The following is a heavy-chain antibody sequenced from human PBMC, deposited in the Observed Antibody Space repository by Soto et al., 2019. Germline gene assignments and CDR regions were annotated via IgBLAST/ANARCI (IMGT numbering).Heavy chain of an antibody. CDR2: IYSGGST. J-gene: IGHJ4*02. CDR1: VFTVSSNY. V-gene: IGHV3-53*01. CDR3: ARVEDYYDSSGYHTFDY. Sequence: WWSLRLSCSASVFTVSSNYMSWFRQAPGKGLEWVSVIYSGGSTYYADSVKGRFTISRDNSKNTLYLQMNSLRAEDTAVYYCARVEDYYDSSGYHTFDYWGQGTLVTVSS. D-gene: IGHD3-22*01.